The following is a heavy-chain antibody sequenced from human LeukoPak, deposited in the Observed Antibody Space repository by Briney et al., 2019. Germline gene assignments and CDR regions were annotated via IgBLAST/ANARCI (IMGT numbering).Heavy chain of an antibody. CDR1: GFTFSSYW. CDR3: ARVAVTVTPIVVVIYLVDY. CDR2: IKQDGSEK. V-gene: IGHV3-7*01. Sequence: GGSLRLSCAASGFTFSSYWMSWVRQAPGKGLEWVANIKQDGSEKYYVDSVKGRFTISRDNAKNSLYLQMNSLRAEDTAVYYCARVAVTVTPIVVVIYLVDYWGQGTLVTVSS. J-gene: IGHJ4*02. D-gene: IGHD3-22*01.